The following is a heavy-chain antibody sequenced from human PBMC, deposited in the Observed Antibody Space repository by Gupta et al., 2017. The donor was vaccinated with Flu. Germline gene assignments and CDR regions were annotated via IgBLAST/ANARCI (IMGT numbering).Heavy chain of an antibody. Sequence: EVHLVESGGGLVQPGGSLRLSCEGSGFTFDEHAMHWVRQGPGKGLEWVAGFLWRGDRRGYADAVKGRFTISRDNVKNFLYLQMNSLRPEDTALYYCGKDGKPGGMDVWGQGTTVTVSS. CDR2: FLWRGDRR. CDR3: GKDGKPGGMDV. V-gene: IGHV3-9*01. J-gene: IGHJ6*02. CDR1: GFTFDEHA.